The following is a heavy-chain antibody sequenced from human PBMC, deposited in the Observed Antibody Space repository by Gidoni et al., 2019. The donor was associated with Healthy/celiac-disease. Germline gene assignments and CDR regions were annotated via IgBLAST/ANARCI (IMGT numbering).Heavy chain of an antibody. CDR2: ISSSGSTI. Sequence: QVQLVESGGGLVKPGGSLRLSCAASGFTFSDYYLRWIRPAPGKGLEWVSYISSSGSTIYYADSVKGRCTISRDNAKNSLYLQMNSLRAEDTAVYYCARPKRDYGDYGLYWYFDLWGRGTLVTVSS. D-gene: IGHD4-17*01. CDR3: ARPKRDYGDYGLYWYFDL. V-gene: IGHV3-11*01. J-gene: IGHJ2*01. CDR1: GFTFSDYY.